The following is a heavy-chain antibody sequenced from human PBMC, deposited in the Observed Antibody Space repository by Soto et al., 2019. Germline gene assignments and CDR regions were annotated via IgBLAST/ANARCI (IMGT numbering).Heavy chain of an antibody. CDR3: DSTITIFGVAYDY. V-gene: IGHV1-3*01. J-gene: IGHJ4*02. CDR2: INAGNGNT. CDR1: GYTFTSYA. Sequence: QVQLVQSGAEVKKPGASVKVYCKASGYTFTSYAMHWVRQAPGQRLEWMGWINAGNGNTKYSQKFQGRVTITRDTSASTAYMEMSSLRSEDTAVYYCDSTITIFGVAYDYWGPGTLVTVSS. D-gene: IGHD3-3*01.